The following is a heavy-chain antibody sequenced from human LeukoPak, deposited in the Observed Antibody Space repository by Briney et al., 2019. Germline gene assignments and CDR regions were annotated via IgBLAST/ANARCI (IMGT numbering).Heavy chain of an antibody. D-gene: IGHD4-23*01. J-gene: IGHJ4*02. V-gene: IGHV3-23*01. CDR3: AKDPLLATVVTMYFYY. CDR1: GFNFNNYA. Sequence: GGSLRLSCAATGFNFNNYAMSWVRQAPGKGLELVSGISGSGSSIHYADSVKGRFTISRDNSKNTVYLQMNSLRVEDTAVYYCAKDPLLATVVTMYFYYWGQGTLVTVS. CDR2: ISGSGSSI.